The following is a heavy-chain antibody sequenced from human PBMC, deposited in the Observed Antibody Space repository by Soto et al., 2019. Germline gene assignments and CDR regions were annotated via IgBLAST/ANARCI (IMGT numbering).Heavy chain of an antibody. Sequence: PSETLSLTCSVSGDSIRSYSWSLIRQPPGKGLEWIGNIHYNGNTKYSPSLKSRVTMSVDTSKNHFSLKLISVTTADTAVYFCAREGNLGRWIQPLDSWGQGTLVTVSS. CDR3: AREGNLGRWIQPLDS. CDR1: GDSIRSYS. J-gene: IGHJ4*02. V-gene: IGHV4-59*01. CDR2: IHYNGNT. D-gene: IGHD2-2*03.